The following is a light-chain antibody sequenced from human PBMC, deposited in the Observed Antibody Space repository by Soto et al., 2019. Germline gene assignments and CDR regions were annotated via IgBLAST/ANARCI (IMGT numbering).Light chain of an antibody. Sequence: DIQMTQSPSTLSASVGDRVTITCRASQSISSWLAWYQQKPGKAPKLLIYKASSLESGVPSRFSGSGSGTDFTLTISSLQPEDFATYYCQQSYSTPITFGQGTRLENK. CDR2: KAS. J-gene: IGKJ5*01. CDR1: QSISSW. CDR3: QQSYSTPIT. V-gene: IGKV1-5*03.